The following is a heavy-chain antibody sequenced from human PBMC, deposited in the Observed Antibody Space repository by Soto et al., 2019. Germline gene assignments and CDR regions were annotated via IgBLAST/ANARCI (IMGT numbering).Heavy chain of an antibody. CDR3: AKKASCGATSCYLPNDYYYFYGMDV. D-gene: IGHD2-2*01. V-gene: IGHV3-23*01. CDR2: ITTGGSSI. J-gene: IGHJ6*02. Sequence: GGSLRLSCAASGFAFSDSVMSWVRQAPGKGLEWISSITTGGSSIYYADSVKVRFTISRDDSKNTLYLQMKSLRAEDTAIYYCAKKASCGATSCYLPNDYYYFYGMDVWGQGTTVTVS. CDR1: GFAFSDSV.